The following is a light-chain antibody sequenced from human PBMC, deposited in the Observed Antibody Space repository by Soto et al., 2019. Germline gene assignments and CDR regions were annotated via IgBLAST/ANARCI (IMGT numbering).Light chain of an antibody. J-gene: IGKJ3*01. Sequence: EIVLTQSPGTLSLSPGERATLSCRASQSVYSNYLAWYQQKPGQSPRLLMYGASTRVTGIPDRFSGSASGTDFTLTISRLEPEDFAVYYCQQYGSSPLTFGAGTRWIS. CDR3: QQYGSSPLT. V-gene: IGKV3-20*01. CDR2: GAS. CDR1: QSVYSNY.